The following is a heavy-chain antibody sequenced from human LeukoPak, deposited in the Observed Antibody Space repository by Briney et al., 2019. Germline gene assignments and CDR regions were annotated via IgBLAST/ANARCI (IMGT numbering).Heavy chain of an antibody. J-gene: IGHJ6*02. CDR2: IYYSGST. CDR3: ATSITMVRGVKYYYYGMDV. CDR1: GGSISSSSYY. V-gene: IGHV4-39*01. Sequence: SETLSLTCTVSGGSISSSSYYWGWIRQPPGKGLEWIGSIYYSGSTYYNPSLKSRVTISVDTSKNQFSLKLSSVTAADTAVYYCATSITMVRGVKYYYYGMDVWGQGTTVTVSS. D-gene: IGHD3-10*01.